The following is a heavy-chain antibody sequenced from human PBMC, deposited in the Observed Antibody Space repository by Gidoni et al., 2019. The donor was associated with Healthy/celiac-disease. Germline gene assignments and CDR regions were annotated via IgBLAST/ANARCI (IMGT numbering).Heavy chain of an antibody. V-gene: IGHV3-9*01. Sequence: EVQLVESGGGLVQPGRSLRLSCAASGFTFGDYAMHWVRQAPGKGLEWVSGISWNSGSIGYAHSVKGRFTISRDNAKNSLYLQMNSLRAEDTALYYCAKDLWGFLEGGAFDIWGQGTMVTVSS. CDR1: GFTFGDYA. CDR3: AKDLWGFLEGGAFDI. J-gene: IGHJ3*02. CDR2: ISWNSGSI. D-gene: IGHD3-3*01.